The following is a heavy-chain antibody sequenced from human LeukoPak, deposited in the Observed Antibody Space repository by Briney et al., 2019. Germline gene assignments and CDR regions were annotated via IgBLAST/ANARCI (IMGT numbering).Heavy chain of an antibody. V-gene: IGHV1-18*01. Sequence: GASVKVSCKASGYTFTSYGISWVRQAPGQGLEWMGWISAYNGNTNYAQKLQGRVTMTTDTSTSTAYMELRSLRSDDTAVYYCARAVYDFWSGYYNGAAFDIWGQGTMVTVSS. D-gene: IGHD3-3*01. CDR3: ARAVYDFWSGYYNGAAFDI. J-gene: IGHJ3*02. CDR2: ISAYNGNT. CDR1: GYTFTSYG.